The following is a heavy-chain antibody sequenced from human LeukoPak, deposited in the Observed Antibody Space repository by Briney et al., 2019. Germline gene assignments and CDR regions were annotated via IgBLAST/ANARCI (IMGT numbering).Heavy chain of an antibody. Sequence: PGGSLRLSCAASGFTFSSYAMSWVRQAPGKGLEWVSAISGSGGSTYYADSVKGRFTISRDNSKNTLYLQMNSLRAEDTAVYYCAKGLGYSYGYSPAYFYGMDVWGQGTTVTVSS. V-gene: IGHV3-23*01. CDR2: ISGSGGST. CDR1: GFTFSSYA. J-gene: IGHJ6*02. D-gene: IGHD5-18*01. CDR3: AKGLGYSYGYSPAYFYGMDV.